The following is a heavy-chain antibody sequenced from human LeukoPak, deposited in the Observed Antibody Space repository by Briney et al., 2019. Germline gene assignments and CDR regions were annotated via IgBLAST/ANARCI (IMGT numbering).Heavy chain of an antibody. D-gene: IGHD3-10*01. Sequence: GGSLRLSCAASGFTFSSYAMSWVRQAPGKGLEWVSAISGSGGSTYYADSVKGRFTISRDNSKDTLYLQMNSLRVEDTAVYYCARAPYYYDSGDAFDIWGQGTMVTVSS. CDR1: GFTFSSYA. CDR3: ARAPYYYDSGDAFDI. CDR2: ISGSGGST. V-gene: IGHV3-23*01. J-gene: IGHJ3*02.